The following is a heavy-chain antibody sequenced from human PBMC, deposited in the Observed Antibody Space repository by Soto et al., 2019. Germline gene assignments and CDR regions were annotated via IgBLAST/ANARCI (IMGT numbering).Heavy chain of an antibody. CDR2: ISYDGTNY. CDR1: GFSFSSYG. J-gene: IGHJ5*02. CDR3: ARDPNDDMTTLGS. V-gene: IGHV3-30*03. Sequence: QVQLVESGGGVVQPGRSLRLSCAASGFSFSSYGMHWARQAPGKGLEWVAVISYDGTNYYYAESVQGRFIISRDNSKNTLYLQMNSLRGEDTAVYYCARDPNDDMTTLGSWGQGTLVTVSS. D-gene: IGHD4-17*01.